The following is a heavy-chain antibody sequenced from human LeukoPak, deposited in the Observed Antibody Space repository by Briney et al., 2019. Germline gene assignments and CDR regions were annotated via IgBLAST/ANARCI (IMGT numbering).Heavy chain of an antibody. CDR1: GYTFTNYG. CDR3: ARVYDSSGFQFDP. CDR2: VRGYSGNT. V-gene: IGHV1-18*01. Sequence: ASVKVSCKASGYTFTNYGISWVRQAPGQGLGWVGWVRGYSGNTSYAQKLQDRVTMTTDTYTSTAYMELRSLRSDDTAVYYCARVYDSSGFQFDPWGQGTLVTVSS. J-gene: IGHJ5*02. D-gene: IGHD3-22*01.